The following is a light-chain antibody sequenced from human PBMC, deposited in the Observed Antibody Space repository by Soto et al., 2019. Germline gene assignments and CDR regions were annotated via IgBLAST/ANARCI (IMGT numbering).Light chain of an antibody. CDR3: QKYNGAPRT. J-gene: IGKJ5*01. V-gene: IGKV1-27*01. CDR1: QDISDY. Sequence: DIQMTQSPSSLSASVGDRVTITCRASQDISDYLAWYQQKPGKVPKLLIYAASTLQSGVPSRFSGSGSGTDFTLTISSLQPEDVATYYCQKYNGAPRTFGQGTRLGIK. CDR2: AAS.